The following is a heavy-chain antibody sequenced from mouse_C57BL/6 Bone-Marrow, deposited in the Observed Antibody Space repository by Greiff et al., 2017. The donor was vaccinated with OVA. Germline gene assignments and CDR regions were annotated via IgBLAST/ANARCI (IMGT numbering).Heavy chain of an antibody. V-gene: IGHV1-15*01. CDR1: GYTFTDYE. Sequence: QVQLQQSGAELVRPGASVTLSCKASGYTFTDYEMHWVQQTPVHGLEWIGAIDPETGGNAYNQKFKGKAILTADKSSSTAYMELRSLTSEDSAVYYCTRRDYSNPWCAYWGQGTLVTVSA. J-gene: IGHJ3*01. CDR3: TRRDYSNPWCAY. D-gene: IGHD2-5*01. CDR2: IDPETGGN.